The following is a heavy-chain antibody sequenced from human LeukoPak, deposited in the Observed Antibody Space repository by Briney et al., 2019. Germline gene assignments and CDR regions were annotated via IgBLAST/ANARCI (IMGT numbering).Heavy chain of an antibody. CDR3: ARSSAITFGGVIVWFDY. J-gene: IGHJ4*02. CDR2: IYYSGST. Sequence: NPSETLSLTCTVSGGSISSYYWSWIRQPPGKGLEWIGYIYYSGSTNYNPSLKSRVTISVDTSKNQFSLKLSSVTAADTAVYYCARSSAITFGGVIVWFDYWGQGTLVTVSS. D-gene: IGHD3-16*02. V-gene: IGHV4-59*01. CDR1: GGSISSYY.